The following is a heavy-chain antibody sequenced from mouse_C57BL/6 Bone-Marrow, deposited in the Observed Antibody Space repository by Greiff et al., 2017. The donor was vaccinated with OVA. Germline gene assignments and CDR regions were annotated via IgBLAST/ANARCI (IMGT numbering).Heavy chain of an antibody. CDR3: AIYYDYDDYYAMDY. V-gene: IGHV6-3*01. Sequence: EVQLQESGGGLVQPGGSMKLSCVASGFTFSNYWMNWVRQSPEKGLEWVAQIRLKSDNYATHYAESVKGRFTISRDDSKSSVYLQMNNLRAEDTGIYYCAIYYDYDDYYAMDYWGQGTSVTVSS. CDR1: GFTFSNYW. J-gene: IGHJ4*01. CDR2: IRLKSDNYAT. D-gene: IGHD2-4*01.